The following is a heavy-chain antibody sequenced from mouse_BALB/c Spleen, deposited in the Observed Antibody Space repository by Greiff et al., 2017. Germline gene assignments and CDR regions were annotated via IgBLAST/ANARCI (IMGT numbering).Heavy chain of an antibody. Sequence: EVKLQESGPGLVKPSQSLSLTCSVTGYSITSGYYWNWIRQFPGNKLEWMGYISYDGSNNYNPSLKNRISITRDTSKNQFFLKLNSVTTEDTATYYCARVGLPYAMDYWGQGTSVTVSS. D-gene: IGHD2-4*01. CDR3: ARVGLPYAMDY. CDR1: GYSITSGYY. J-gene: IGHJ4*01. V-gene: IGHV3-6*02. CDR2: ISYDGSN.